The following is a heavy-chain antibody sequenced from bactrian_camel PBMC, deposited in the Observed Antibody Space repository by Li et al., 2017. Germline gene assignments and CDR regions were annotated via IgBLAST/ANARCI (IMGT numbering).Heavy chain of an antibody. V-gene: IGHV3S53*01. D-gene: IGHD6*01. CDR2: VDSDGTT. J-gene: IGHJ6*01. CDR1: GDIFNRYC. CDR3: GKRTHFSVAAGPWGDFGF. Sequence: HVQLVESGGGSVQAGGSLRLSCTASGDIFNRYCLGWFRQAPGKERERVADVDSDGTTTYADSVKDRFTITKDNAKNTMYLQLNNLKTEDTAMYYCGKRTHFSVAAGPWGDFGFWGQGTQVTVS.